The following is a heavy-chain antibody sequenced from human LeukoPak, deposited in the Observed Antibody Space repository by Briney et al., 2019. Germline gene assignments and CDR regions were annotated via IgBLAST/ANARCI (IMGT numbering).Heavy chain of an antibody. J-gene: IGHJ4*02. CDR2: ISSSSSYI. V-gene: IGHV3-21*01. CDR3: ARTIAAAGEVDY. D-gene: IGHD6-13*01. CDR1: GFTFSSYS. Sequence: PGGSLRLSCAASGFTFSSYSMNWVRQAPGKGLEWVSSISSSSSYIYYADSVKGRFTISRDNAKNSLYLQMNSLRAEDTAVYYCARTIAAAGEVDYRGQGTLVTVSS.